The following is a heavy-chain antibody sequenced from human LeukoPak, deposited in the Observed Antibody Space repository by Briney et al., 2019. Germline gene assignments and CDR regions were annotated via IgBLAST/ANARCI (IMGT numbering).Heavy chain of an antibody. Sequence: GGSLRLSCAASGFTVSSNYMGWVRQAPGKGLEWVSVIYSGGSTYYADSVKGRFTISRDNSKNTLYLQMNSLRAEDTAVYYCARVGFDEYYFDYWGQGTLVTVSS. V-gene: IGHV3-66*01. CDR3: ARVGFDEYYFDY. J-gene: IGHJ4*02. D-gene: IGHD3-16*01. CDR2: IYSGGST. CDR1: GFTVSSNY.